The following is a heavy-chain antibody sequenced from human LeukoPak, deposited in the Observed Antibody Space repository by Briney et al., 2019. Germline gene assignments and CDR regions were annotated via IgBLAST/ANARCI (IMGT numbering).Heavy chain of an antibody. CDR2: SYSDTNT. CDR1: GFTVSNNY. J-gene: IGHJ6*02. V-gene: IGHV3-53*01. D-gene: IGHD3-9*01. Sequence: GGSLRLSCTASGFTVSNNYMSWVRQAPGKGLEWVSISYSDTNTNYADSVKGRFTISRDTSQNTLSLQMNSLRAEDTAVYYCARDGGSGTSTGYNGYYYYGMDVWGQGTTVTVSS. CDR3: ARDGGSGTSTGYNGYYYYGMDV.